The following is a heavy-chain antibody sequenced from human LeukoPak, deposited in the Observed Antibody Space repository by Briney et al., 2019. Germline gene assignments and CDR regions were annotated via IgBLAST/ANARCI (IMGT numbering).Heavy chain of an antibody. CDR2: IKPNSGGT. D-gene: IGHD1-1*01. CDR1: GYSFADYY. V-gene: IGHV1-2*02. J-gene: IGHJ5*02. Sequence: ASVKVSCKASGYSFADYYMHWVRQAPGQGLEWMGWIKPNSGGTRSAQKLQGRVTVTTDTSTSTAYMELRSLRSDDTAVYYCARGRRSKLEPRPGMTSHNNWFDPWGQGTLVTVSS. CDR3: ARGRRSKLEPRPGMTSHNNWFDP.